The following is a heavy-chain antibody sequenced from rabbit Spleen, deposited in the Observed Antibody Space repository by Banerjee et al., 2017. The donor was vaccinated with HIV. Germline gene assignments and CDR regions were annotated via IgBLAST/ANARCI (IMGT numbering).Heavy chain of an antibody. CDR3: VRGDAGSGPAFSL. D-gene: IGHD4-2*01. Sequence: QSLEESGGDLVKPGASLTLTCTASGVSFSSNHYMCWVRQAPGKGLEWIACIEGGSSAFSYFASWAKGRFTISKTSSTTVTLQMTSLTVADTATYFCVRGDAGSGPAFSLWGPGTLVTVS. J-gene: IGHJ4*01. CDR2: IEGGSSAFS. CDR1: GVSFSSNHY. V-gene: IGHV1S40*01.